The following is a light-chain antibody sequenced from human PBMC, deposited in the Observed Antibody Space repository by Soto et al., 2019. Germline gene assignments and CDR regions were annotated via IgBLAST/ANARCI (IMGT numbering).Light chain of an antibody. J-gene: IGLJ3*02. CDR1: SGSVSTTNF. CDR2: STK. CDR3: VLYVGSGYWL. V-gene: IGLV8-61*01. Sequence: QAVVTQEPSFSVSPGGTVTLTCGLTSGSVSTTNFPSWYQQTPGKPPRTLIYSTKTRSSGVPGRFSGSILGNKAALTITGAQADDECDYYCVLYVGSGYWLFGGGTKLTVL.